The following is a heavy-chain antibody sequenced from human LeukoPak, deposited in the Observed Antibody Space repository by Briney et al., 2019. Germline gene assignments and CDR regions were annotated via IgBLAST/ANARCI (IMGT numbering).Heavy chain of an antibody. CDR1: GFTFSNYA. D-gene: IGHD5-18*01. J-gene: IGHJ3*02. CDR3: ARDGVPFKGDRAAFDI. Sequence: GGSLRLSCAASGFTFSNYAMSWVRQAPGKGLEWVSSISSSSSYIYYADSVKGRLPISRDNAKNSLYLQVNSLRAEDTAVYYCARDGVPFKGDRAAFDIWGQGTMVTVSS. V-gene: IGHV3-21*01. CDR2: ISSSSSYI.